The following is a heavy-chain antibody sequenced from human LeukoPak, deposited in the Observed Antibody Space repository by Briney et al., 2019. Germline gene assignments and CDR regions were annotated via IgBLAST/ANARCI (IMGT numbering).Heavy chain of an antibody. CDR2: INHSGST. J-gene: IGHJ3*02. Sequence: SETLSLTCAVYGGSFSGYYWSWIRQPPGEGLEWIGEINHSGSTNYNPSLKSRVTISVDTSKNQFSLKLSSVTAADTAVYYCARGGYFDIWGQGTMVTVSS. V-gene: IGHV4-34*01. D-gene: IGHD5-12*01. CDR3: ARGGYFDI. CDR1: GGSFSGYY.